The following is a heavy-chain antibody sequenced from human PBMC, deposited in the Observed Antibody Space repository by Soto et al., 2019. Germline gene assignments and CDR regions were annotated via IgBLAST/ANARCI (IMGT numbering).Heavy chain of an antibody. V-gene: IGHV3-66*01. CDR3: ARTCSGRTCSLDY. J-gene: IGHJ4*02. CDR2: IYSGGST. Sequence: APGQGLEWVSVIYSGGSTYYADSVKGRFTISRDNSENTLYLQMNSLRAEDTAVYYCARTCSGRTCSLDYWGQGTLVTVSS. D-gene: IGHD2-15*01.